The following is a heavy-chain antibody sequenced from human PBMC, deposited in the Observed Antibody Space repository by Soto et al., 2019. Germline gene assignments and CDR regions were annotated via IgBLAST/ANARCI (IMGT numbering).Heavy chain of an antibody. Sequence: QVQLVQSGAEVKKPGSSVNVSCKASGGTFSSYAISWVRQAPGQGLEWMGGIIPIFGTANYAQKFQGRVTITAEESTSTAYVELSSVRSEDTGVYYCASALYSYGRLRWALDVWGQGTTVTVSS. CDR2: IIPIFGTA. CDR3: ASALYSYGRLRWALDV. J-gene: IGHJ6*02. V-gene: IGHV1-69*01. D-gene: IGHD5-18*01. CDR1: GGTFSSYA.